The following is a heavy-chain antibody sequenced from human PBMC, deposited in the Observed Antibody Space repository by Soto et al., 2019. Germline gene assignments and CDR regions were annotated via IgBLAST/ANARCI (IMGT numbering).Heavy chain of an antibody. CDR2: IKQDGSEK. J-gene: IGHJ4*02. CDR3: ATDQGPAR. Sequence: GGSLRLSCAASGFTFSSYAMSWVRQAPGKGLEWVANIKQDGSEKYYVDSVKGRFTISRDNAKNSLYLQMNSLRAEDTAVYYCATDQGPARWGQGTLVTVSS. CDR1: GFTFSSYA. V-gene: IGHV3-7*01.